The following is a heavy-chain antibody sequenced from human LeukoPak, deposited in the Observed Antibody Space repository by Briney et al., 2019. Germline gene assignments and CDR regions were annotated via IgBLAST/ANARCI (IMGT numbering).Heavy chain of an antibody. V-gene: IGHV1-58*01. Sequence: SVKVSCKASGFNLTSSAVQWVRQPRGQRLELIGWIVVGSGNTNRAQKFQQRVTITRDMSTSTVYMQMNSLRSEDTAVYYCAADPCGGDCYFDYWGQGTLVTVSS. J-gene: IGHJ4*02. CDR1: GFNLTSSA. D-gene: IGHD2-21*02. CDR3: AADPCGGDCYFDY. CDR2: IVVGSGNT.